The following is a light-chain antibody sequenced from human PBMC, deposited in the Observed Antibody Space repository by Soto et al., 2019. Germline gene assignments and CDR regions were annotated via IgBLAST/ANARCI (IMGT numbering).Light chain of an antibody. V-gene: IGLV1-40*01. CDR3: QSHDSSLSGYV. J-gene: IGLJ1*01. CDR2: DNT. CDR1: SSNIGAGYD. Sequence: QSVLTQPPSVSGAPGQRVTISCTGSSSNIGAGYDVHWYQQLPGTAPRLLIYDNTNRPSGVPDRFSGSKSGTSASLAITGLQAEDEADYYCQSHDSSLSGYVFGTGTKLTVL.